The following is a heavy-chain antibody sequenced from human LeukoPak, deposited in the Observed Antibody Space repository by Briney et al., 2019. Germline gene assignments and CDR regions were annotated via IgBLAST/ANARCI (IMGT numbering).Heavy chain of an antibody. V-gene: IGHV1-18*01. CDR1: GYTFTSYG. Sequence: ASVKVSCKASGYTFTSYGISWVRQAPGQGLEWMGWISAYNCNTNYAQKLQGRVTMTADTSTSTAYMELRSLTSDDTAVYYCARGFSSSWGHNWFDPWGQGTLVTVSS. J-gene: IGHJ5*02. D-gene: IGHD6-13*01. CDR3: ARGFSSSWGHNWFDP. CDR2: ISAYNCNT.